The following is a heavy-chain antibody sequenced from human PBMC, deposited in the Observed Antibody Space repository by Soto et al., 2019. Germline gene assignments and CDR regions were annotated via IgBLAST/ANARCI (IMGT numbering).Heavy chain of an antibody. J-gene: IGHJ6*02. CDR1: GGTFSSYA. CDR3: ASPTREWLPPARDYYYGMDV. CDR2: IIPIFGTA. Sequence: QVQLVQSGAEVKKPGSSVKVSCKASGGTFSSYAIIWVRQAPGQGLEWMGGIIPIFGTANYAQKFQGRVTITADKSTSTAYMEPSSLRSEETAVYYCASPTREWLPPARDYYYGMDVWGQGTTVTVSS. V-gene: IGHV1-69*06. D-gene: IGHD3-3*01.